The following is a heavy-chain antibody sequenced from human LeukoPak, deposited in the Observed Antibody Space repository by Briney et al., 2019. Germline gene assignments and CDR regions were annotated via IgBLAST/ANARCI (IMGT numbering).Heavy chain of an antibody. D-gene: IGHD2-15*01. CDR3: ARTSIVVSAGRYYFDP. V-gene: IGHV4-31*03. CDR2: IYYSGST. Sequence: SGPTLVKPSQTLSLTCTVSGGSISSGGYYWSWIRQHPGKGLEWIGYIYYSGSTYYSPSLKSRVTISVDTSNNQFSLNLRSVTAADTAVYYCARTSIVVSAGRYYFDPWGQGTLVTVSS. CDR1: GGSISSGGYY. J-gene: IGHJ5*02.